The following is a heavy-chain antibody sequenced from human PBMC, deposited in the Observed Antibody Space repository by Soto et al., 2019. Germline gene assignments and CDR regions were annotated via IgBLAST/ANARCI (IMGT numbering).Heavy chain of an antibody. CDR2: ISYDERKT. D-gene: IGHD2-21*01. Sequence: QEQLVGSGWGVVQPGRSLRLYCAASGFTFRNFDMHWVRQAPGKGLEWVALISYDERKTFYADSVKGRFTISRDNSENTLYLQMSSLRGEDSAVYFCAPAIPLWSTRPDAYWGQGTLVTVSS. V-gene: IGHV3-30*03. CDR1: GFTFRNFD. J-gene: IGHJ4*02. CDR3: APAIPLWSTRPDAY.